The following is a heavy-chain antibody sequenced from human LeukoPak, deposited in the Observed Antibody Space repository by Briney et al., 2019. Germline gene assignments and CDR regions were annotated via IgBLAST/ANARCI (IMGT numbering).Heavy chain of an antibody. J-gene: IGHJ4*02. V-gene: IGHV3-20*04. CDR2: ISWNSGSI. D-gene: IGHD3-22*01. CDR1: GFTFSGFA. Sequence: GGTLRLSCAASGFTFSGFAMSWIRQAPGKGLEWVSGISWNSGSIGYADSVKGRFTISRDNAKNSLYLQMNSLRAEDTAVYYCARGYIDSSGYSPRSSFDNWGQGTLVTVSS. CDR3: ARGYIDSSGYSPRSSFDN.